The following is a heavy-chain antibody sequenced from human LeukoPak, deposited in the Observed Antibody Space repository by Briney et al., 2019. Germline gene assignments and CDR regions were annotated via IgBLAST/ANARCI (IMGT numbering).Heavy chain of an antibody. CDR1: GFTFRTYG. Sequence: GGSLRLSCAASGFTFRTYGMHWVRQAPGKGLEWVSYISSSSSTKYYADSVKGRFTISRDNAKNSLYLQMNSLRDEDTAVYYCARTCSSTTCYSDYWGQGTLVTVSS. CDR2: ISSSSSTK. J-gene: IGHJ4*02. CDR3: ARTCSSTTCYSDY. V-gene: IGHV3-48*02. D-gene: IGHD2-2*01.